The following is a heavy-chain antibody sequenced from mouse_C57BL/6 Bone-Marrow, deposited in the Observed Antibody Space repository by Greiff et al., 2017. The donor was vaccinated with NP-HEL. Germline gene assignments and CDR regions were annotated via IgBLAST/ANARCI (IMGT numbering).Heavy chain of an antibody. V-gene: IGHV7-3*01. D-gene: IGHD2-2*01. Sequence: EVKLVESGGGLVQPGGSLSLSCAASGFTFTDYYMSWVRQPPGKALEWLGFIRNKANGYTTEYSASVKGRFTISRDNSQSILYLQMNALRAEDSATYYCARLGGYDFDYWGQGTTLTVSS. CDR2: IRNKANGYTT. CDR3: ARLGGYDFDY. CDR1: GFTFTDYY. J-gene: IGHJ2*01.